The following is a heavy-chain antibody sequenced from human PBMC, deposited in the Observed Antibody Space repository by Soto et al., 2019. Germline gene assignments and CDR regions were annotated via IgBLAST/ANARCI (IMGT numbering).Heavy chain of an antibody. CDR2: IYYSGST. CDR1: GGSISSYY. Sequence: QVQLRESGPGLVKPSETLSLTCTVSGGSISSYYWSWIRQPPGKGLEWIGYIYYSGSTNYNPSLKSRVTISVDTSKNQFSLKLSSVTAADTAVYYCAGYSNYWYFDLWGRGTLVTVSS. CDR3: AGYSNYWYFDL. J-gene: IGHJ2*01. D-gene: IGHD4-4*01. V-gene: IGHV4-59*08.